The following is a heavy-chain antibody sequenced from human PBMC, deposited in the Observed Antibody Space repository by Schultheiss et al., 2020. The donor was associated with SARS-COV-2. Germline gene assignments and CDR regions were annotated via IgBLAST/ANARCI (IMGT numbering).Heavy chain of an antibody. J-gene: IGHJ6*02. CDR3: AKDLPLLWFGESYYYYYGMDV. Sequence: ESLKISCAASGFTFSSYAMSWVRQAPGKGLEWVSAISGSGGSTYYADSVKGRFTISRDNSKNTLYLQMNSLRAEDTAVYYCAKDLPLLWFGESYYYYYGMDVWGQGTTVTVSS. CDR2: ISGSGGST. CDR1: GFTFSSYA. D-gene: IGHD3-10*01. V-gene: IGHV3-23*01.